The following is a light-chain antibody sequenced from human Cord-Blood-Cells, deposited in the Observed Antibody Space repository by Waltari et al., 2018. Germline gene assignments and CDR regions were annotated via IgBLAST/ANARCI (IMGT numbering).Light chain of an antibody. CDR1: NLGDKY. J-gene: IGLJ2*01. CDR3: QAWDSSYVV. Sequence: SYELTPPPSVSVSPGQTASITCSGDNLGDKYACWYQQKPGQSPVLVIYQDSKRPSGIPERFSGSNSGNTATLTISGTQAMDEADYYCQAWDSSYVVFGGGTKLTVL. CDR2: QDS. V-gene: IGLV3-1*01.